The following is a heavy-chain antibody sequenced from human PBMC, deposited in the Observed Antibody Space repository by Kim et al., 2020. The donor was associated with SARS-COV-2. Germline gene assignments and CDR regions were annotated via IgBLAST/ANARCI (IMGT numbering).Heavy chain of an antibody. D-gene: IGHD1-26*01. Sequence: GGSLRLSCAASGFIFSNYGMHWVRQAPGKGLEWVAVISYDGSHTYYAGSVKDRFTISRDNSKNILSLQMDSLRAEDTAVYYCAKVVRGSYYYYDMDVWVQGTTVTVSS. CDR3: AKVVRGSYYYYDMDV. CDR1: GFIFSNYG. CDR2: ISYDGSHT. V-gene: IGHV3-30*18. J-gene: IGHJ6*02.